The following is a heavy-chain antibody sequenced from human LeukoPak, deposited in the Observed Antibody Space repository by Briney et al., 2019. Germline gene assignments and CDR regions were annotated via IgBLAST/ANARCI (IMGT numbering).Heavy chain of an antibody. V-gene: IGHV3-23*01. Sequence: GGSLRLSCAASGFTFSSYGMSWVRQAPGKGLEWVSAISGSGGSTYYADSVKGRFTISRDNSKNTLYLQMNSLRAEDTAVYYCAKASGGVYYYYMDVWGKGTTVTVSS. CDR1: GFTFSSYG. D-gene: IGHD2-15*01. CDR2: ISGSGGST. CDR3: AKASGGVYYYYMDV. J-gene: IGHJ6*03.